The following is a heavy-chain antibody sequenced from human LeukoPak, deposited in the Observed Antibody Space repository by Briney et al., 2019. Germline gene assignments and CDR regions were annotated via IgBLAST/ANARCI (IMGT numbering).Heavy chain of an antibody. D-gene: IGHD3-22*01. CDR3: ARDRYYYDSSGYYPMSDY. V-gene: IGHV3-21*01. CDR1: GFTFSSYS. Sequence: GGSLRLSCAASGFTFSSYSMNWVRQAPGKGLEWVSSISSSSSYIYYADSVKGRFTISRDNAKNSLYLQMNSLRAEDTAVYYCARDRYYYDSSGYYPMSDYWGQGTLVTVSS. J-gene: IGHJ4*02. CDR2: ISSSSSYI.